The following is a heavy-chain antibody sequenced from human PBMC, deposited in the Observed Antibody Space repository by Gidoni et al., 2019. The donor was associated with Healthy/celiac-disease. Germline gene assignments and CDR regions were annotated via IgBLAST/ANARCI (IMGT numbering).Heavy chain of an antibody. Sequence: EVQLVESGGGLVKPGGSPRLSCAASGFHSSGHSMNWVRQAPGKGLEWVSAISSSSSYIYYADSVKGRCTISRDNAKNSLYLQMNSLRAEDTTVYYCARVPSDCGGDGWSFDYWGQGTLVTVSS. V-gene: IGHV3-21*01. D-gene: IGHD2-21*02. CDR1: GFHSSGHS. J-gene: IGHJ4*02. CDR2: ISSSSSYI. CDR3: ARVPSDCGGDGWSFDY.